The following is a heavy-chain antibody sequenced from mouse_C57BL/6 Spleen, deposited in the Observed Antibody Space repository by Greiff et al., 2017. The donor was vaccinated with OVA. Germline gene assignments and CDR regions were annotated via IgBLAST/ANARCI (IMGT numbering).Heavy chain of an antibody. Sequence: QVQLQQPGAELVKPGASVKMSCKASGYTFTSYWITWVKQRPGQGLEWIGDIYPGSGSTNYNEKFKSKVTLTVDTSSSTAYMQLSSLTSEDSAVYYCARADGWYFDVWGTGTTVTVSS. CDR1: GYTFTSYW. CDR3: ARADGWYFDV. CDR2: IYPGSGST. D-gene: IGHD2-3*01. V-gene: IGHV1-55*01. J-gene: IGHJ1*03.